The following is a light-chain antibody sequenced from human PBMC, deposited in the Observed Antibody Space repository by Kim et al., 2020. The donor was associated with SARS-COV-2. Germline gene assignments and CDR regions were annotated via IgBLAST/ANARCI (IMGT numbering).Light chain of an antibody. CDR3: QAWDSSTAV. V-gene: IGLV3-1*01. CDR1: KLGDKF. CDR2: QDD. Sequence: SYELTQPPSVSVSPGQTATITCSGDKLGDKFASWYQQKPGQSPVLVIYQDDKRPSGIPERFSASNSGNTATLTISGTQAMDEADYYCQAWDSSTAVFGGGTQLTVL. J-gene: IGLJ3*02.